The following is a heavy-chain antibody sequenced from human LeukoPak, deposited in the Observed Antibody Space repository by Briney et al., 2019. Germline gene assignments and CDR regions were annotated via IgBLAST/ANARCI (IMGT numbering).Heavy chain of an antibody. CDR2: ISGSGGST. J-gene: IGHJ3*02. D-gene: IGHD3-22*01. CDR1: GFTFSSYA. Sequence: GGSLTLSCAASGFTFSSYAMSWVRQAPGKGLEWVSAISGSGGSTYYADSVKGRFTISRDNSKNTLYLQMNSLRAEDTAVYYCAKDPRITMIVVVVRFDIWGQGTMVTVSS. V-gene: IGHV3-23*01. CDR3: AKDPRITMIVVVVRFDI.